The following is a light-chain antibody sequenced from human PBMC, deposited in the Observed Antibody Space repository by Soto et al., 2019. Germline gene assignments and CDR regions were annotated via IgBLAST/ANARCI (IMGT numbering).Light chain of an antibody. CDR2: AAS. CDR1: QGITNH. Sequence: DIQMTQSPSSLSASVGDRVTITCRASQGITNHLAWYQQRPGKVPKLLIYAASILQSGVPSRFSGSGSVTDFTLTISSLQPEDVATYYCQKYNSAPLTFGGGTRVEI. CDR3: QKYNSAPLT. J-gene: IGKJ4*01. V-gene: IGKV1-27*01.